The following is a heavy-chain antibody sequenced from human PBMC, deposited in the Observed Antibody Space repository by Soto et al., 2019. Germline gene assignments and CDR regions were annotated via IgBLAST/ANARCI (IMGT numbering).Heavy chain of an antibody. CDR3: VKGYSSSWYVWFDY. D-gene: IGHD6-13*01. CDR2: ISSSGGST. V-gene: IGHV3-64D*06. J-gene: IGHJ4*02. CDR1: GFTFSNSA. Sequence: GGSLRLSCSASGFTFSNSAMHWVRQAPGKGLEYVSAISSSGGSTYYADSVKGRFTISRDNSKNTLYLQMSSLRVEDTALYYCVKGYSSSWYVWFDYWGQGTLVTVSS.